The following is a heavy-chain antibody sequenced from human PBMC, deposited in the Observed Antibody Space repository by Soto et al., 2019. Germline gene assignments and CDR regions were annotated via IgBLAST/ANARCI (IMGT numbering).Heavy chain of an antibody. V-gene: IGHV3-53*01. CDR1: GFTVSNTY. CDR2: IYTAGGT. CDR3: ARALPVAKGGFDP. D-gene: IGHD2-2*01. J-gene: IGHJ5*02. Sequence: GGSLRLSCSASGFTVSNTYMTWVRQPPGKGLECVSVIYTAGGTNYADSVKGRFIISRDNSKNTLYLQMNSLRAEDTAVYYCARALPVAKGGFDPWGQGTLVTVSS.